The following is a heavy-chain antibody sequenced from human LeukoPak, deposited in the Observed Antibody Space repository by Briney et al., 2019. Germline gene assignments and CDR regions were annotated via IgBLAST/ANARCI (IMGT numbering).Heavy chain of an antibody. CDR2: IKEDGTEK. D-gene: IGHD3-16*02. V-gene: IGHV3-7*01. J-gene: IGHJ4*02. CDR3: ARDYLWGNYRSFDY. CDR1: GFMFSNYW. Sequence: PGGALRLSYAASGFMFSNYWMSWVRQAPGPGVEAGANIKEDGTEKKYVDTVKVRFTMSRDNTKKSLYLQMNSLRVEDTAVYYCARDYLWGNYRSFDYGGQGALVTVSA.